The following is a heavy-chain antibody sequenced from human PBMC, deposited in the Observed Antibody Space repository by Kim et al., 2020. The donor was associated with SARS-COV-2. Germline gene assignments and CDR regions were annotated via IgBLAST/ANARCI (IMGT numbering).Heavy chain of an antibody. J-gene: IGHJ5*02. D-gene: IGHD2-15*01. Sequence: SETLSLTCIVSGDSISSSSYYWGWIRQPPGKGLEWIGNIFYSGTTYYNPSLESRVTISVHTSKKQFSLDLKSVTAADTALYYCARRAYCRGGSCFTGGFDTGGQGILVTVSS. V-gene: IGHV4-39*07. CDR2: IFYSGTT. CDR3: ARRAYCRGGSCFTGGFDT. CDR1: GDSISSSSYY.